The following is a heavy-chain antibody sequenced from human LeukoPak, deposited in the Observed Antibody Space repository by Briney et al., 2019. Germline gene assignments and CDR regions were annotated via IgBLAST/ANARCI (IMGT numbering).Heavy chain of an antibody. CDR1: GFTLSSYS. Sequence: GGSLRLSCAASGFTLSSYSMNWVRQAPGKGLEWVSYIRGGSSTIYNADSVKGRFTISRDNAKNLLYLLMDTLRAEDTAVYYCARVGSNQWLDYWGQGTLVTVSS. CDR3: ARVGSNQWLDY. V-gene: IGHV3-48*01. D-gene: IGHD6-19*01. CDR2: IRGGSSTI. J-gene: IGHJ4*02.